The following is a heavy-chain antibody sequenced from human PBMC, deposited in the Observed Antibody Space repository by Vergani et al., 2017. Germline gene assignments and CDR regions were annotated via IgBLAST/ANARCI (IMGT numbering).Heavy chain of an antibody. D-gene: IGHD1-26*01. J-gene: IGHJ4*02. Sequence: EVQLVQSGAELKKPGESLRISCKGSGYSFTSFWISWVRQMPGKGLEWMGRIDPSDSYTNYSPSFQGHVTISADKSISTAYLHWSSLKASDTAMYYCARHFVGATPDFDYWGQGTLVTVSS. CDR1: GYSFTSFW. V-gene: IGHV5-10-1*01. CDR3: ARHFVGATPDFDY. CDR2: IDPSDSYT.